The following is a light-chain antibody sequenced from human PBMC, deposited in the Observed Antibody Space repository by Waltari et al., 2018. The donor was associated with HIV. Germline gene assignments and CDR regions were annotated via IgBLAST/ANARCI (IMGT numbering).Light chain of an antibody. CDR2: WAS. Sequence: DILLTQSPLSLPVTPGEPASISCRSSQSLVHTNGYNYLDWYLQKPGQSPQLLISWASTRASGVPDRFSGSGSGTDFTLKISRVEAEDVGVYYCMQALQSPNTFGQGTKVEIK. CDR1: QSLVHTNGYNY. CDR3: MQALQSPNT. J-gene: IGKJ2*01. V-gene: IGKV2-28*01.